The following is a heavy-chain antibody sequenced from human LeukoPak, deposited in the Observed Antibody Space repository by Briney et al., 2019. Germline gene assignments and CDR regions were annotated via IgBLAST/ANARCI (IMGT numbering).Heavy chain of an antibody. Sequence: PGGSLRLSCAASGFTFSSYWMSWIRQAPGKGLEWVSYISSSGSTIYYADSVKGRSTISRDNAKNSLYLQMNSLRAEDTAVYYCAGYSSSWARSGDAFDIWGQGTMVTVSS. D-gene: IGHD6-13*01. CDR2: ISSSGSTI. V-gene: IGHV3-11*01. CDR1: GFTFSSYW. J-gene: IGHJ3*02. CDR3: AGYSSSWARSGDAFDI.